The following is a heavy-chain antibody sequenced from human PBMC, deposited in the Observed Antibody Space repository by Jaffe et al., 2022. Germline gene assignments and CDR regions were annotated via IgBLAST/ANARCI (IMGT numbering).Heavy chain of an antibody. CDR2: ISSSSSTI. V-gene: IGHV3-48*01. J-gene: IGHJ4*02. Sequence: EVQLVESGGGLVQPGGSLRLSCAASGFTFSSYSMNWVRQAPGKGLEWVSYISSSSSTIYYADSVKGRFTISRDNAKNSLYLQMNSLRAEDTAVYYCASLGYYDFWSGTSPEDYWGQGTLVTVSS. D-gene: IGHD3-3*01. CDR3: ASLGYYDFWSGTSPEDY. CDR1: GFTFSSYS.